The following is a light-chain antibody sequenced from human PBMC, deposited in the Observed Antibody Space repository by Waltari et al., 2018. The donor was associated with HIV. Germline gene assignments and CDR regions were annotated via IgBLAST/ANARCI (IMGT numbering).Light chain of an antibody. J-gene: IGKJ5*01. CDR3: QQYETLPIT. CDR2: DAS. V-gene: IGKV1-33*01. CDR1: QDISNY. Sequence: DIQMTQSPSSLSASVGDRVTITCQASQDISNYLNWYQQKPGKAPKLLIYDASNLETGVPSRCSGSGSGTDFTFSISNLQPEDIAAYYCQQYETLPITFGQGTRLEIK.